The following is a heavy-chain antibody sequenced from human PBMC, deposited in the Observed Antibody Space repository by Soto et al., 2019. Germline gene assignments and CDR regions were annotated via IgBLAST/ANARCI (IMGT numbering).Heavy chain of an antibody. CDR2: IRSSGNST. V-gene: IGHV3-23*01. J-gene: IGHJ4*02. Sequence: PGGSLRLACAASGLTFTRYTMTWVRQAPGKGLEWVSSIRSSGNSTYYADSVKGRFTISRDNSKDTLYLQLNSLRAEETAIYYCAKHGSGTTFYSFDYWGQGALVTVSS. CDR3: AKHGSGTTFYSFDY. CDR1: GLTFTRYT. D-gene: IGHD3-10*01.